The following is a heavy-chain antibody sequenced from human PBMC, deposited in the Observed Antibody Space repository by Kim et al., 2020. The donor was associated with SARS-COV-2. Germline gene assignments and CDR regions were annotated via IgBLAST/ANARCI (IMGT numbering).Heavy chain of an antibody. CDR2: ISYDGSNK. V-gene: IGHV3-30*18. CDR1: GFTFSSYG. CDR3: AKGYDILSC. Sequence: GGSLRLSCAASGFTFSSYGMHWVRQAPGKGLEWVAVISYDGSNKYYADSVKGRFTISRDNSKNTLYLQMNSLRAEDTAVYYCAKGYDILSCWGQGTLVTVSS. J-gene: IGHJ4*02. D-gene: IGHD3-9*01.